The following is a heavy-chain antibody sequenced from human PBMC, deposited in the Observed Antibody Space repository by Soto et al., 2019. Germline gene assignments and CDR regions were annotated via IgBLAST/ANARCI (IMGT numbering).Heavy chain of an antibody. Sequence: ASVKVSCKASGYTFTSYYMHWVRQAPGQGLGWMGIINPSGGSTSYAQKFQGRVTMTRDASTSTVYMELSSLRSEDTAVYYCARDRGSSSSDYYYGMDVWGQGTTVTVSS. V-gene: IGHV1-46*01. D-gene: IGHD6-6*01. CDR3: ARDRGSSSSDYYYGMDV. CDR1: GYTFTSYY. CDR2: INPSGGST. J-gene: IGHJ6*02.